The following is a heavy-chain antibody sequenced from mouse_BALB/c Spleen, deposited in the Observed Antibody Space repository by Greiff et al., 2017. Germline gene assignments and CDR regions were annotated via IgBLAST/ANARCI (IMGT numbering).Heavy chain of an antibody. D-gene: IGHD3-1*01. CDR3: ARRSSARAAWFAY. CDR2: ISSGGSYT. CDR1: GFTFSSYG. V-gene: IGHV5-6*01. J-gene: IGHJ3*01. Sequence: EVQLQESGGDLVKPGGSLKLSCAASGFTFSSYGMSWVRQTPDKRLEWVATISSGGSYTYYPDSVKGRFTISRDNAKNTLYLQMSSLKSEDTAMYYCARRSSARAAWFAYWGQGTLVTVSA.